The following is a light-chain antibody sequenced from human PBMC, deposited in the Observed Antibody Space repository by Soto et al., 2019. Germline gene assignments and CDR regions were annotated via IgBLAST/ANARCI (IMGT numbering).Light chain of an antibody. V-gene: IGKV3-11*01. CDR3: QQRSNWL. CDR1: QGVSRY. CDR2: DTS. J-gene: IGKJ3*01. Sequence: EVVLTQSPATLSLSPGERATLSCRASQGVSRYLAWYQQKPGQSPRLLIYDTSNRATGIPARFSGSGSGTDFILTINSLEPEDFAVYYCQQRSNWLFGPGTKVDIK.